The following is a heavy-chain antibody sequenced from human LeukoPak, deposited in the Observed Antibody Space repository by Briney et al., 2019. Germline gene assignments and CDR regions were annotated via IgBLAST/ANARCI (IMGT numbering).Heavy chain of an antibody. CDR2: INTNTGNP. CDR1: GYTFISYA. D-gene: IGHD3-22*01. CDR3: AREYREVTMIVVGYFDL. J-gene: IGHJ2*01. V-gene: IGHV7-4-1*02. Sequence: ASVKVSCKASGYTFISYAMNWVRQAPGQGLEWMGWINTNTGNPTYAQGFTGRFVFSLDTSVSTAYLQISSLKAEDTAVYYCAREYREVTMIVVGYFDLWGRGTLVTVSS.